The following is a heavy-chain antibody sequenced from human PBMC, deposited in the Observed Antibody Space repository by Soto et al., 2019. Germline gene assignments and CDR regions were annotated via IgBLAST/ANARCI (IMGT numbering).Heavy chain of an antibody. Sequence: GGSLRLSCAASGFTFSNAWMSWVRQAPGKGLEWVGHIKTKTDAGTTEYGASVKGRFTISRDDSKKTAYLQMNSLESEDTAVYYCSRDDSDWFFNWGRGTLVTVSS. V-gene: IGHV3-15*01. J-gene: IGHJ4*02. CDR2: IKTKTDAGTT. D-gene: IGHD3-9*01. CDR3: SRDDSDWFFN. CDR1: GFTFSNAW.